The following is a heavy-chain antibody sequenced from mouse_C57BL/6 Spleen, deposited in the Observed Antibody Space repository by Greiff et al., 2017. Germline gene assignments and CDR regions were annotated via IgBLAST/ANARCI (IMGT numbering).Heavy chain of an antibody. CDR3: ARKVNYGSSYNWYFDV. CDR2: IYPGDGDT. CDR1: GYAFSSYW. Sequence: VQLQQSGAELVKPGASVKISCKATGYAFSSYWMNWVKQRPGKGLEWIGQIYPGDGDTNYNGQFKGKATLTADKSSSTAYMQLSSLTSEDSAVYFCARKVNYGSSYNWYFDVWGTGTTVTVSS. D-gene: IGHD1-1*01. V-gene: IGHV1-80*01. J-gene: IGHJ1*03.